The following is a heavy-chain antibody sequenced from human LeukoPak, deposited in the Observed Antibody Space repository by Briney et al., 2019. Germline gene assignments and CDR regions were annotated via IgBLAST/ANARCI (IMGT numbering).Heavy chain of an antibody. CDR3: ARKGYCGGGSCYSRGAFDI. V-gene: IGHV1-69*05. CDR1: GGTSCSYA. D-gene: IGHD2-15*01. CDR2: IIPFFGTA. J-gene: IGHJ3*02. Sequence: SVYPSCKVSGGTSCSYAISWVRQAPRQGLEWMGGIIPFFGTATYAQTFQGRVTITTDESTSTAYMERSSLRSEDTAVYYCARKGYCGGGSCYSRGAFDIWGQGTMVTVSS.